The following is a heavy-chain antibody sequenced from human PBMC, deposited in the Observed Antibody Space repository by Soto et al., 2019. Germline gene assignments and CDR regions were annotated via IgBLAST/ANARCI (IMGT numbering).Heavy chain of an antibody. Sequence: QVQLQESGPGLVKPSETLSLTCTVSGGSIDGRNCAWIRQPPGKGLEWLGYVYYDGGSSYNPSVNSRLTLPMDTSKSQFSLQLRSVTAADTAVYYCVRQGIGNLHGLVDVWGRGTTVTVSS. D-gene: IGHD3-10*01. CDR2: VYYDGGS. V-gene: IGHV4-59*08. J-gene: IGHJ6*02. CDR1: GGSIDGRN. CDR3: VRQGIGNLHGLVDV.